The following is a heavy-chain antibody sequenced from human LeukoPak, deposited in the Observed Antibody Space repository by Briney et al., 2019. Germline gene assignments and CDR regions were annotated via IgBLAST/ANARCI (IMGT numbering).Heavy chain of an antibody. J-gene: IGHJ5*02. CDR2: IYTSGST. D-gene: IGHD3-22*01. CDR1: GGSISSYY. CDR3: AREDYYDSSGYFGWFDP. Sequence: SETLSLTCTASGGSISSYYWSWIRQPPGKGLEWIGRIYTSGSTNYNPSLKSRVHMSVDTSKNQFSLKLSSVTAADTAVYYCAREDYYDSSGYFGWFDPWGQGTLVTVSS. V-gene: IGHV4-4*07.